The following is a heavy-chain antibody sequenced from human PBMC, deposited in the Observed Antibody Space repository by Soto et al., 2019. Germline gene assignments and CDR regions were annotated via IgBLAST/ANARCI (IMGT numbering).Heavy chain of an antibody. Sequence: QVQLQESGPGLVKPSETLSLTCAVSGDSISSYYCMWIRQPPGKGLESIGYLYYGRSANYNPSLRSRVTWSVDTSTNQCSLTLSSMTAADTAVYYCALRSMAVVPEYWGQGTLVTVSS. V-gene: IGHV4-59*01. CDR1: GDSISSYY. CDR3: ALRSMAVVPEY. D-gene: IGHD3-22*01. CDR2: LYYGRSA. J-gene: IGHJ4*02.